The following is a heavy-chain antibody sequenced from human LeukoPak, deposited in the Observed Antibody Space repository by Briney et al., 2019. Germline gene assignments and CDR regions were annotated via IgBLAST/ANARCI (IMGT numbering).Heavy chain of an antibody. Sequence: GASVKVSCKASGYSFTGYGISWVRQAPGQGLEWMGGIIPIFGTANYAQKFQGRVTITADESTSTAYMELSSLRSEDTAVYYCSLTYYYGSGTHYHFDYWGQGTLVTVSS. CDR3: SLTYYYGSGTHYHFDY. J-gene: IGHJ4*02. D-gene: IGHD3-10*01. CDR1: GYSFTGYG. CDR2: IIPIFGTA. V-gene: IGHV1-69*13.